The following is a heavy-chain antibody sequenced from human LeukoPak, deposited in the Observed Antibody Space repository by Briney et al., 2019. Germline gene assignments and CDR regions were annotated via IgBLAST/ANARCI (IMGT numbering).Heavy chain of an antibody. J-gene: IGHJ2*01. CDR1: GFTFSDYY. D-gene: IGHD1-26*01. V-gene: IGHV3-11*01. CDR2: ISSSGSTI. CDR3: ARTSYLYWYFDL. Sequence: GGSLRLSCAASGFTFSDYYMSWIRQAPGKGLEWVSYISSSGSTIYYADSVKGRFTISRDNARNSLYLQMNSLRAEDTAVYYCARTSYLYWYFDLWGRGTLVTVSS.